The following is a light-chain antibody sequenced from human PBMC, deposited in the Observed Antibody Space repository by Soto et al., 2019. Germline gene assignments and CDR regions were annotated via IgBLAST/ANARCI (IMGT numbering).Light chain of an antibody. CDR2: EVS. J-gene: IGLJ1*01. CDR1: SSDVGGYNY. V-gene: IGLV2-8*01. Sequence: QFALTQPPSASGSPGQSVTISCTGTSSDVGGYNYVSWYQQHPGRAPKLMIYEVSQRPSGVPDRFSGSKSGNTASLTVSGLQAEDEADYYCSSYAGSNNLGVFGTGTKVTVL. CDR3: SSYAGSNNLGV.